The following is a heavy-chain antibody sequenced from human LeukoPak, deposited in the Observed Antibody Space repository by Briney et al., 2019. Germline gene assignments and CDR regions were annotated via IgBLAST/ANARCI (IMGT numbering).Heavy chain of an antibody. V-gene: IGHV4-39*01. CDR3: TRLSLYDSSGYYRGSFDY. D-gene: IGHD3-22*01. J-gene: IGHJ4*02. CDR2: IYFTGST. Sequence: PSETLSLTCTVSGASIYNSPYYWGWIRQPPGEGLEWVGTIYFTGSTYYNPSLQSRVAISVDTSKNRFSLKLYSVTAADTAVYYCTRLSLYDSSGYYRGSFDYWGQGTLVTVSS. CDR1: GASIYNSPYY.